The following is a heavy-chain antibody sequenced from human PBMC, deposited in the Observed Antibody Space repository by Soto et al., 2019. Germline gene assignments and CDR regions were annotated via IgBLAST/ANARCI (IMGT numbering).Heavy chain of an antibody. D-gene: IGHD3-10*01. CDR3: TSSGSYDIAWFDP. J-gene: IGHJ5*02. Sequence: GGSLRLSCAASKFTFSSYWMHWVRQAPGKGLVWVSRIDPDGSTTYYADSVKGRFTISRDNAKNTLYLQLNSLRAEDTAVYYCTSSGSYDIAWFDPWGQGT. V-gene: IGHV3-74*01. CDR1: KFTFSSYW. CDR2: IDPDGSTT.